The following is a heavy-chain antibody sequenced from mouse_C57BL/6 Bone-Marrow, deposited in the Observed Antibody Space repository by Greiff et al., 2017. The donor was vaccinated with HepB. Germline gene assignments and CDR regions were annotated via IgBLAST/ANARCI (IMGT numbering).Heavy chain of an antibody. CDR3: ARDPYYYGSSLWDY. V-gene: IGHV1-19*01. CDR2: INPYNGGT. J-gene: IGHJ2*01. CDR1: GYTFTDYY. Sequence: VQLKESGPVLVKPGASVKMSCKASGYTFTDYYMNWVKQSHGKSLEWIGVINPYNGGTSYNQKFKGKATLTVDKSSSTAYMELNSLTSEDSAVYYCARDPYYYGSSLWDYWGQGTTLTVSS. D-gene: IGHD1-1*01.